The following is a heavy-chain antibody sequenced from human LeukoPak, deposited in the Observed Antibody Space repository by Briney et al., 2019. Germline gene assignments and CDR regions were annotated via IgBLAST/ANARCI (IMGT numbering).Heavy chain of an antibody. D-gene: IGHD2/OR15-2a*01. V-gene: IGHV3-30*04. CDR2: ISFDGSNK. CDR3: ATLNNYYYMDV. CDR1: GFTFSSYA. Sequence: GRSLRLSCAASGFTFSSYAMHWVRQAPGKGLEWVAVISFDGSNKYYADSVKGRFTISRDNSKNTLYLQMNSLRAEDTAVYYCATLNNYYYMDVWGKGTTVTVSS. J-gene: IGHJ6*03.